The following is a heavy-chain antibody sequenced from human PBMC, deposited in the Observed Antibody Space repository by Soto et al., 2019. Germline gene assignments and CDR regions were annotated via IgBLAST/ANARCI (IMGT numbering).Heavy chain of an antibody. D-gene: IGHD5-18*01. V-gene: IGHV4-39*01. CDR1: GRTFSINADF. J-gene: IGHJ4*02. Sequence: PSETLSLTCTVSGRTFSINADFWYLAWIRQPPGKGLEWIGSIDNGGNTYYNPSLKSRVTISVDTSKNQFSLKLSSVTAADTAVYYCAIYMVTTETLFDYWGQGTLVTVSS. CDR3: AIYMVTTETLFDY. CDR2: IDNGGNT.